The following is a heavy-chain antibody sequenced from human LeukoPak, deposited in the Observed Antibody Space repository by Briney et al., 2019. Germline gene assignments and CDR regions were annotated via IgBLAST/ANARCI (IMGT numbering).Heavy chain of an antibody. J-gene: IGHJ6*03. CDR2: INPDSGGT. Sequence: ASVKVSCKASGYSFTDYYMHWVRQAPGQGLESMGWINPDSGGTNYPQKFQGRVTMTRDTSISTAYMELSRLRSDDTAVYYCARGGHYYSYSMDVWGKGIPVTVSS. CDR3: ARGGHYYSYSMDV. CDR1: GYSFTDYY. V-gene: IGHV1-2*02.